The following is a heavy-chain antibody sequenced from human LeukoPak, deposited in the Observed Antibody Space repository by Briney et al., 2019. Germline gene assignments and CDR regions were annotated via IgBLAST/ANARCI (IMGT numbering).Heavy chain of an antibody. CDR1: GFTFDDYA. D-gene: IGHD2-2*01. J-gene: IGHJ5*02. CDR2: IGWNSGSI. V-gene: IGHV3-9*01. CDR3: AKGRDKYQLLSKNWFDP. Sequence: GGSLRLSCAASGFTFDDYAMHWVRQAPGKGLEWVSGIGWNSGSIGYADSVKGRFTISGDNAKNSLYLQMNSLRAEDTALYYCAKGRDKYQLLSKNWFDPWGQGTLVTVSS.